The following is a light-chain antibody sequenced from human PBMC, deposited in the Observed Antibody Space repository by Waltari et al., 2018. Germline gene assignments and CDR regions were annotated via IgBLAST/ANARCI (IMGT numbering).Light chain of an antibody. CDR3: QNHERLPAT. V-gene: IGKV3-20*01. CDR2: GAS. CDR1: QNIGRY. Sequence: EVVLTQSPGTMSLSPGETAHPSCRASQNIGRYLVWYQQKSGQAPRLLIYGASTRATGIPDRFSGSGSGTDFSLTISRLEAEDFAVYYCQNHERLPATFGQGTKVEIK. J-gene: IGKJ1*01.